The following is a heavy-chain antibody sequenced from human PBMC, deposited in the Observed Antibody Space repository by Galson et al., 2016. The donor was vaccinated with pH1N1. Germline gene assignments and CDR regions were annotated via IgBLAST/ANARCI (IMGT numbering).Heavy chain of an antibody. Sequence: SCKVTGYTLTKVSMHWVRQAPGKGLEWVSHISRSGSTIHYADSVKGRFTVSRDNAKNSLYLQMNSLRAEDTAVYYCARPAEQQWLVILPFGYWGQGILVTVSS. CDR2: ISRSGSTI. D-gene: IGHD6-19*01. CDR1: GYTLTKVS. J-gene: IGHJ4*02. V-gene: IGHV3-48*03. CDR3: ARPAEQQWLVILPFGY.